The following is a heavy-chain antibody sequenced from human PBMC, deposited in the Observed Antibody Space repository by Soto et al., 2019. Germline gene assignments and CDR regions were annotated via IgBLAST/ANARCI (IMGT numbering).Heavy chain of an antibody. J-gene: IGHJ5*02. D-gene: IGHD3-3*01. CDR3: ARAEKAITIFGVVIIPNWFDP. CDR1: GGTFSSYA. V-gene: IGHV1-69*13. Sequence: ASVKVSCKASGGTFSSYAISWVRQAPGQGLEWMGGIIPIFGTANYAQKFQGRVTITADESTSTAYMELSSLRSEDTAVYYCARAEKAITIFGVVIIPNWFDPWGQATLVTVSS. CDR2: IIPIFGTA.